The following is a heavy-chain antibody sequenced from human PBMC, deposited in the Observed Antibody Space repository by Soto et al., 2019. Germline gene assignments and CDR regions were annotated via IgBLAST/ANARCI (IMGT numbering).Heavy chain of an antibody. V-gene: IGHV5-51*01. J-gene: IGHJ6*02. D-gene: IGHD5-12*01. Sequence: GESLKISCQGSGYNFATHWIGWVRHKAGKGLEWMGIIFPGDAETRYSPSFQGHIAISADKSISIAYLRWSSLKASDTGMYYCATPGGFGMDVWGQGTTVTVSS. CDR2: IFPGDAET. CDR3: ATPGGFGMDV. CDR1: GYNFATHW.